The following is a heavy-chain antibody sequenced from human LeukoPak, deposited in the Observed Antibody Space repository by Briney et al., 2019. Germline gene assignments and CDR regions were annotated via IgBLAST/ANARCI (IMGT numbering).Heavy chain of an antibody. V-gene: IGHV1-18*01. CDR2: ISDYNGNT. CDR3: ARTSIAARDSEFDP. Sequence: GASVKVSCKASGYTFTSYGISWVRQAPGQGLEWMGWISDYNGNTNYAQKLQGRVTMTTDTSTTTAYMELRSLRSDDTAVYYCARTSIAARDSEFDPWGQGTLVTVSS. J-gene: IGHJ5*02. CDR1: GYTFTSYG. D-gene: IGHD6-6*01.